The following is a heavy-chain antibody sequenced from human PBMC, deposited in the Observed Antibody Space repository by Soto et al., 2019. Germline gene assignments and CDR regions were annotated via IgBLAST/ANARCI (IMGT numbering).Heavy chain of an antibody. CDR3: ASATVVAATFDF. CDR2: ISSGSSNM. J-gene: IGHJ4*02. CDR1: GFAFRSYN. Sequence: PGGSLRLSCAASGFAFRSYNMNWVRQAPGKGLEWVASISSGSSNMYYADSVKGRFTISRDNAKNSLFLQMDSLRAEDSAVYYCASATVVAATFDFWGQGTLVTVSS. V-gene: IGHV3-21*01. D-gene: IGHD2-15*01.